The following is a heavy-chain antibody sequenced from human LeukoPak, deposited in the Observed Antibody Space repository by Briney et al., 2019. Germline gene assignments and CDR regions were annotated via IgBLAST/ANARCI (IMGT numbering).Heavy chain of an antibody. J-gene: IGHJ4*02. CDR1: GGTFSSYA. Sequence: GSSVKVSCKASGGTFSSYAISWVRQAPGQGLEWMGRIIPIFGTANYAQKFQGRVTITADKSTSTAYMERSSLRSEDTAVYYCARGLIIGGRTTVVADFDYWGQGTLVTVSS. CDR3: ARGLIIGGRTTVVADFDY. CDR2: IIPIFGTA. V-gene: IGHV1-69*06. D-gene: IGHD4-23*01.